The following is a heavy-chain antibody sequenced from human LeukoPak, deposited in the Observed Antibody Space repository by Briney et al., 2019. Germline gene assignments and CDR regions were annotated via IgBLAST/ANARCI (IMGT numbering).Heavy chain of an antibody. J-gene: IGHJ4*02. Sequence: GGSLRLSCEVSGFTFNNYNMNWVRQAPGKGLEWVSSISSSSSYIYYADSVKGRFTISRDNAKNSLYLQMNSLRVEDTAVYYCARCTTGRTFGSLREIKRSREIDYWGQGTLVTVSS. CDR1: GFTFNNYN. CDR3: ARCTTGRTFGSLREIKRSREIDY. CDR2: ISSSSSYI. D-gene: IGHD1-1*01. V-gene: IGHV3-21*01.